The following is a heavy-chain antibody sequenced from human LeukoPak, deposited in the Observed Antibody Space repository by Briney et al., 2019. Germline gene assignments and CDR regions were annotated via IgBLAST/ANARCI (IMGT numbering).Heavy chain of an antibody. CDR1: GYTFTSYG. D-gene: IGHD2-8*01. CDR3: ARDGIYCTNGVCRFDY. CDR2: ISAYNSNT. Sequence: ASVKVSCKASGYTFTSYGISWVRQAPGQGLEWMGWISAYNSNTNYAQKLQGRVTMTTDTSTSTAYMELRSLRSDDTAVYYCARDGIYCTNGVCRFDYWGQGTLVTVSS. V-gene: IGHV1-18*01. J-gene: IGHJ4*02.